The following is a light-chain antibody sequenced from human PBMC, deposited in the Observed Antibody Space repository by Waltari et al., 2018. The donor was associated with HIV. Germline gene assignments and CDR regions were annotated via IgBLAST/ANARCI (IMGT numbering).Light chain of an antibody. Sequence: DIQMTQSPSSLSASVGDRVTITCRASQSISSYLNWYQQKPGKAPKVLIYAASILQSGVPSRFSGSGSGTDFTLTISSLQPEDFATYYCQQSYSTPVTFGGGTKVEIK. V-gene: IGKV1-39*01. CDR3: QQSYSTPVT. J-gene: IGKJ4*01. CDR1: QSISSY. CDR2: AAS.